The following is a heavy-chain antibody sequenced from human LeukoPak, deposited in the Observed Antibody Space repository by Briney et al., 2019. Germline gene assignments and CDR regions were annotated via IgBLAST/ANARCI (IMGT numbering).Heavy chain of an antibody. Sequence: WASVKVSCKASGYTFTSYAMNWVRQAPGQGLEWMGWINTNTGNPTYAQGFTGRFVFSLDTSVSTAYLQISSLKAEDTAVYYCARSYGSGISAVWFDPWGQGTLVTVSS. CDR2: INTNTGNP. J-gene: IGHJ5*02. CDR1: GYTFTSYA. CDR3: ARSYGSGISAVWFDP. D-gene: IGHD3-10*01. V-gene: IGHV7-4-1*02.